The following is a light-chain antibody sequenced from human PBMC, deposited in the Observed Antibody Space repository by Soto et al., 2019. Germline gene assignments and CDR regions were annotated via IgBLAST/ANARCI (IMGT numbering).Light chain of an antibody. CDR2: WAS. J-gene: IGKJ1*01. Sequence: DIVMTQSPDSLAVSLGERATFNCQSSQNILDRAKNQNYLAWYQQKSGQPPKLLIYWASLREPGVPDRFTGSGSGTDFTLTISSLQAEDVAVYYCQQYFTSPWTFGQGTKVEI. CDR3: QQYFTSPWT. CDR1: QNILDRAKNQNY. V-gene: IGKV4-1*01.